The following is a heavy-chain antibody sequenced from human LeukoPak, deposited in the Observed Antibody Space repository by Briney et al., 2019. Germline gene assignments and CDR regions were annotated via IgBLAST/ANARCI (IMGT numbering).Heavy chain of an antibody. D-gene: IGHD2-21*01. CDR3: AREGTAVATNFDY. CDR2: ISSSGSTI. J-gene: IGHJ4*02. Sequence: GGSLRLSCAASGFTFSDYYMSWNRQAPGKGLEWVSYISSSGSTIFYADSVKGRFTISRDNAKNSLYLQMNSLRAEDTAVYYCAREGTAVATNFDYWGQGTLVTVSS. V-gene: IGHV3-11*01. CDR1: GFTFSDYY.